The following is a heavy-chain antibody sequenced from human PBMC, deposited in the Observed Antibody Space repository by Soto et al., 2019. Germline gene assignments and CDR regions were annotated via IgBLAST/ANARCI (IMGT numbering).Heavy chain of an antibody. CDR1: GFTFEDYV. Sequence: EVQLVESGGGLVQPGRSLRLSCVGSGFTFEDYVMHWVRQVPGKGLEWVSHISWDGYSIGYAGSVRGRFTISRDNAKNSLFLQMNRLRPEDTALYYCARSWSGSTRGRVDGWGQGTTVTVSS. CDR2: ISWDGYSI. D-gene: IGHD3-3*01. J-gene: IGHJ6*02. V-gene: IGHV3-9*01. CDR3: ARSWSGSTRGRVDG.